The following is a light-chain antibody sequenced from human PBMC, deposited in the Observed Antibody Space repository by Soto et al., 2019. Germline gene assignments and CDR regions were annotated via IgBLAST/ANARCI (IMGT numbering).Light chain of an antibody. CDR2: GNS. J-gene: IGLJ1*01. V-gene: IGLV1-40*01. CDR3: QSYDRSLSGSYV. Sequence: QSALTQPPSVSGAPGQRVTISCTGSSSNIGAGYDVHWYQQLPGTAPKLLIYGNSNRPSGVPDRFSGSKSGTSASLAITGLQAEDEADYYCQSYDRSLSGSYVFGPGTKVTVL. CDR1: SSNIGAGYD.